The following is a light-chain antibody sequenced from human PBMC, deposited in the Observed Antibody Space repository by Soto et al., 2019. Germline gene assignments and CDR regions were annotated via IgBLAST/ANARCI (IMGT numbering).Light chain of an antibody. Sequence: EIALTQSPGTLSLSPGERATLSCRASQSVSCSSLAWYQQKPGQALRLLIYGASGRATGIPDRFSGSGSGTDFTLTSSRLEPEDFAVYYCQQYGSSPPVTCGQGTRLESK. V-gene: IGKV3-20*01. J-gene: IGKJ5*01. CDR3: QQYGSSPPVT. CDR2: GAS. CDR1: QSVSCSS.